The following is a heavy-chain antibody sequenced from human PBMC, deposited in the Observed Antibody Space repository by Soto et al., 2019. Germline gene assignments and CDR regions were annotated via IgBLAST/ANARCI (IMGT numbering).Heavy chain of an antibody. CDR2: IYYSGST. D-gene: IGHD6-13*01. Sequence: PSETLSLTCTVSGGSISSYYWSWIRQPPGKGLEWIGCIYYSGSTNYNPSLKSRVTISVDTSKNQFSLKLSSLTAADTAVYYCARTHSSSWDIDYWGQGTLVTVSS. J-gene: IGHJ4*02. CDR1: GGSISSYY. V-gene: IGHV4-59*08. CDR3: ARTHSSSWDIDY.